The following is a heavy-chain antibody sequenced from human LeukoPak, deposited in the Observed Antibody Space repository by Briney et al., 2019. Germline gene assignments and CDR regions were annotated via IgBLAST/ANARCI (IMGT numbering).Heavy chain of an antibody. Sequence: PSETLSLTCAVYGGSFSGYYWSWIRQPPGKGLEWIGEINHSGSTNYNPSLKSRVTISVDTSKNQFSLKLSSVTAADTAVYYCAREDRYYYDSSGYYYGPYFDYWGQGTLVTVSS. CDR3: AREDRYYYDSSGYYYGPYFDY. D-gene: IGHD3-22*01. V-gene: IGHV4-34*01. J-gene: IGHJ4*02. CDR2: INHSGST. CDR1: GGSFSGYY.